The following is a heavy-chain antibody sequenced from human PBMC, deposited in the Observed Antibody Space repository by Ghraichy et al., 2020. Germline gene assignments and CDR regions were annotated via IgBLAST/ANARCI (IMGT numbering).Heavy chain of an antibody. CDR1: GGSFSGYY. J-gene: IGHJ5*02. CDR3: ARRFALNYGDYGMDWFDP. Sequence: SQTLSLTCAVYGGSFSGYYWSWIRQPPGKGLEWIGEINHSGSTNYNPSLKSRVTISVDTSKNQFSLKLSSVTAADTAVYYCARRFALNYGDYGMDWFDPWGQGTLVTVSS. D-gene: IGHD4-17*01. CDR2: INHSGST. V-gene: IGHV4-34*01.